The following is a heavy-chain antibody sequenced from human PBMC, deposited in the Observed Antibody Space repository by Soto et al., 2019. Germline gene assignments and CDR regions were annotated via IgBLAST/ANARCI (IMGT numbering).Heavy chain of an antibody. CDR1: GYSVTRYW. CDR3: ARVSRALGPTNYYSGMDV. Sequence: GQALNLSCTVSGYSVTRYWIGWVRQMPGKGLEWMGIIYPGDSDTRYSPSFQGQVTISADKSISTAYLQWSSLKASDTAMYYCARVSRALGPTNYYSGMDVWVQGTTVPVSS. V-gene: IGHV5-51*01. CDR2: IYPGDSDT. D-gene: IGHD1-26*01. J-gene: IGHJ6*02.